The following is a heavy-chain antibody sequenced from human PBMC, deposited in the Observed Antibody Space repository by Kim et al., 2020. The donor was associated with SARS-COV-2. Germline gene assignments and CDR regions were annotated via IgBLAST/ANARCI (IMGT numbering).Heavy chain of an antibody. Sequence: SETLSLTCTVSGVSISSYYWSWIRQPPGKGLEWIGFIYYSGSTNHNPSLKSRVSMSVDTSKNQFSLKLSSVTAADTAVYYCARHLRNWNSDAFDIWGQGT. D-gene: IGHD1-7*01. CDR1: GVSISSYY. CDR3: ARHLRNWNSDAFDI. V-gene: IGHV4-59*08. J-gene: IGHJ3*02. CDR2: IYYSGST.